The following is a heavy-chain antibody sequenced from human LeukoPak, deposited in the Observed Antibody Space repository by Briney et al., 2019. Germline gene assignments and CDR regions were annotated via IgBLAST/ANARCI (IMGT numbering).Heavy chain of an antibody. V-gene: IGHV1-46*01. CDR3: ARGGLYDFWSGYPRGYFDY. D-gene: IGHD3-3*01. J-gene: IGHJ4*02. Sequence: ASVKVSCKASGYTFTSYYMHWVRQAPGQGLEWIGIINPSGGSTSYAQKFQGRVTITADESTSTAYMELSSLRSEDTAVYYCARGGLYDFWSGYPRGYFDYWGQGTLVTVSS. CDR1: GYTFTSYY. CDR2: INPSGGST.